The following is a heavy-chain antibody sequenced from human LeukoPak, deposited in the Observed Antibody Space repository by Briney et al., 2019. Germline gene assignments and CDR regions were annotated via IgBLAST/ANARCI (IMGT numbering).Heavy chain of an antibody. CDR1: GFTFSTYA. CDR2: IDIYSTKT. V-gene: IGHV3-23*05. D-gene: IGHD1-1*01. Sequence: GGSLRLSCATSGFTFSTYAMTWVRQAPEKGLEWVSAIDIYSTKTNYADSVKGRFTISRDNSKNTLFLQMNSLRGEDTAIYYCARDWKADFWGHGTLVTVSS. J-gene: IGHJ4*01. CDR3: ARDWKADF.